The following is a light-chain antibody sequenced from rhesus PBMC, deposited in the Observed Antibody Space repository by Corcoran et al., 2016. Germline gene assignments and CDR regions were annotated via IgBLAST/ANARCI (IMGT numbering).Light chain of an antibody. CDR1: IIGSG. J-gene: IGLJ1*01. V-gene: IGLV3-40*01. CDR3: QVWDGTDYI. Sequence: SYDLTQPQSVSVFQGQTAWITCRGDIIGSGVQWYQQRPIQAPVLVIYDDTERPSGIPDRLSGSKSGNTATLTISGVEVGAEGDYYCQVWDGTDYIFGIGTRLTVL. CDR2: DDT.